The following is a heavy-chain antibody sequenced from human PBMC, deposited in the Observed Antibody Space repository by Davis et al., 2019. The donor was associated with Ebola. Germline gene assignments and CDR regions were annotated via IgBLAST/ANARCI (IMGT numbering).Heavy chain of an antibody. V-gene: IGHV4-59*12. CDR3: ARGRCSGGSCYPFDY. CDR1: GGSISSYY. J-gene: IGHJ4*02. CDR2: IYYSGST. Sequence: MPSETLSLTCTVSGGSISSYYWSWIRQPPGKGLEWIGYIYYSGSTNYNPSLKSRVTISVDTSKNQFSLKLSSVTAADTAVYYCARGRCSGGSCYPFDYWGQGTLVTVSS. D-gene: IGHD2-15*01.